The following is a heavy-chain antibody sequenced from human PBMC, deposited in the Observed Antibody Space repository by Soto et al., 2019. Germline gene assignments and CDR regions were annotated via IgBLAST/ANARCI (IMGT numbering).Heavy chain of an antibody. CDR2: ISAYNGNT. V-gene: IGHV1-18*01. J-gene: IGHJ4*02. CDR1: GYTFTDYG. Sequence: QGQLVQSGVEVKKPGASVKVSCKASGYTFTDYGISWVRQAPGQGLEWMGWISAYNGNTNYAQNLQDRVTMTTDTSTSIAYMELRSLRSDDTAVYYCASERSTHDYWGQGTLIAVSS. D-gene: IGHD1-1*01. CDR3: ASERSTHDY.